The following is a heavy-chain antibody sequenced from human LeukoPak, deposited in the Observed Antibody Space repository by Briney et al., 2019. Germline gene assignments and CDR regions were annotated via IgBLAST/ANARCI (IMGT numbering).Heavy chain of an antibody. CDR3: ARDQRVTGRPDIDY. Sequence: GGSLRLSCAASGFTLRNHWMHWVRQTPGKGLVWVSRISSDGSSTTYADSVKGRFTISGDNAKHTLYLQMNNLRAEDTDMYYCARDQRVTGRPDIDYWGQGTLVIVSS. CDR1: GFTLRNHW. D-gene: IGHD6-6*01. CDR2: ISSDGSST. V-gene: IGHV3-74*03. J-gene: IGHJ4*02.